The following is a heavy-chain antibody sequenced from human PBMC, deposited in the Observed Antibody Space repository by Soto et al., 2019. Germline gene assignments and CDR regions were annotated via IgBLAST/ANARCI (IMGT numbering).Heavy chain of an antibody. CDR2: IYYSGST. V-gene: IGHV4-59*01. Sequence: ASETLSLPRTVSGGSLSRYYRSWFRQPPGKGLEWIGYIYYSGSTNYNPSLKSRVTISVDTSKNQFSLKLSSVTAADTAVYYCARRYGSAFDFWGQGTMVTVSS. CDR3: ARRYGSAFDF. D-gene: IGHD3-10*01. J-gene: IGHJ3*01. CDR1: GGSLSRYY.